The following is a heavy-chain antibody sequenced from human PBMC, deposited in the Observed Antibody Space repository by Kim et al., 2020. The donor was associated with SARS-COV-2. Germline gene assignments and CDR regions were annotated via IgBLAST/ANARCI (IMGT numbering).Heavy chain of an antibody. V-gene: IGHV3-9*01. J-gene: IGHJ4*02. Sequence: GGSLRLSCAASGFTFGDYAMYWVRQAPGKGLEWVSGISWNSGSIGYADSVKGRFTISRDNAKNSLYLQMNSLRAEDTALYYCAKALIWSYSFFDYWGQGTLVTVSS. CDR2: ISWNSGSI. CDR3: AKALIWSYSFFDY. CDR1: GFTFGDYA. D-gene: IGHD1-26*01.